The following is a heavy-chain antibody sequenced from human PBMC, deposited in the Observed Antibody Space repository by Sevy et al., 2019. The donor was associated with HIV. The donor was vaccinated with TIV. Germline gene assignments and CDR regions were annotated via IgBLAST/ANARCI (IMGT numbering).Heavy chain of an antibody. Sequence: GGSLRLSCAASGFTFSSYAMSWVRQAPGKGLEWVSAISGSGGSTYHADSVKGRFTISRDNSKNTLYLQMNSLRAEDTAVYYCAKDKESAVAGTGFDYWGQGTLVTVSS. D-gene: IGHD6-19*01. V-gene: IGHV3-23*01. CDR1: GFTFSSYA. J-gene: IGHJ4*02. CDR3: AKDKESAVAGTGFDY. CDR2: ISGSGGST.